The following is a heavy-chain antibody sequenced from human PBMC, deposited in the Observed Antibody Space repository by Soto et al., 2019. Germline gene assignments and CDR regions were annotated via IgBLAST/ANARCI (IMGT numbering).Heavy chain of an antibody. D-gene: IGHD3-10*01. Sequence: QVQLQESGPGLVKPSETLSLTCTVSGGSISSYYWSWIRQPPGKGLEWIGYIYYSGSTNYNPSLKSRVTISVDTSKNQFSRKLSSVTAADTAVYYCARGGGSGSYYPNYYYYGMDVWGQGTTVTVSS. J-gene: IGHJ6*02. CDR3: ARGGGSGSYYPNYYYYGMDV. CDR1: GGSISSYY. V-gene: IGHV4-59*01. CDR2: IYYSGST.